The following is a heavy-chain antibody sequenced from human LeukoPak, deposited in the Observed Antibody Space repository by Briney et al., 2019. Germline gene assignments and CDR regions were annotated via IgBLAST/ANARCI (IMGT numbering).Heavy chain of an antibody. Sequence: GASVKVSCKASGYTFTGYYMHWVRQAPGQGLEWMGWINPNSGGTNYAQKFQGWVTMTRDTSISTAYMELSRLRSDDTAVYCCATLYDYFDYWGQGTLVTVSS. CDR2: INPNSGGT. D-gene: IGHD5/OR15-5a*01. CDR3: ATLYDYFDY. V-gene: IGHV1-2*04. J-gene: IGHJ4*02. CDR1: GYTFTGYY.